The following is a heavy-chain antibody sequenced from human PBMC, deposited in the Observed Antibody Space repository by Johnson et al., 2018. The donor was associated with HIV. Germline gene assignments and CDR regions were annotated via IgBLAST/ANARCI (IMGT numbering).Heavy chain of an antibody. CDR2: INWNGGST. CDR1: GFTFDDYG. J-gene: IGHJ3*02. V-gene: IGHV3-20*04. CDR3: ARGFVRITMILVADAFDI. D-gene: IGHD3-22*01. Sequence: VQLVESGGGVARPGGSLRLSCEASGFTFDDYGMSWVRQAPGKGLEWVSGINWNGGSTGYADSVKGRFTISRDNTKNSLYLQMNSLRAEDTALYYCARGFVRITMILVADAFDIWGQGTMVTVSS.